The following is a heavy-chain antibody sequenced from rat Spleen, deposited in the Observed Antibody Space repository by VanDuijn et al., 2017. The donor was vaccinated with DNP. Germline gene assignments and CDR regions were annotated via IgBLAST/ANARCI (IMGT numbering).Heavy chain of an antibody. J-gene: IGHJ2*01. CDR2: IWPGGNT. Sequence: QVQLKESGPGLVQPSQTLSLTCTVSGFSLTSYNVHWVRLSAGKGLEWMGMIWPGGNTDYNSALKSRLNISRDTSKSQVFLEMHSLQPEDTGTYYCTRHEYYFDYWGQGVMVTVSS. CDR1: GFSLTSYN. CDR3: TRHEYYFDY. V-gene: IGHV2-30*01.